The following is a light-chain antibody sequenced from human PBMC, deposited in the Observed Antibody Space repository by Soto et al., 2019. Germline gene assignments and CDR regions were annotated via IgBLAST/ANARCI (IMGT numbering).Light chain of an antibody. CDR1: QSISTY. V-gene: IGKV1-39*01. CDR2: AAS. Sequence: DIQMTQSPSSLSASVGDRVTITCGASQSISTYLNWYQQKPGKVPKLLIYAASSLQSGVPSRFSGSGSGTDFTLTISSLQPEDFATYYCQQTHTTFTFGGGTTVDIK. J-gene: IGKJ4*01. CDR3: QQTHTTFT.